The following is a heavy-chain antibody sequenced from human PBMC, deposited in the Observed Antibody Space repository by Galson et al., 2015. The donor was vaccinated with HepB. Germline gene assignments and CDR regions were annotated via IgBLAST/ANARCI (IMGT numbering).Heavy chain of an antibody. CDR2: TRSKLYGGTA. CDR3: TRTNYYATSGYFDY. V-gene: IGHV3-49*04. Sequence: SLRLSCAASGFTFRDYAMSWVRQAPGKGLEWVGFTRSKLYGGTAEYAASVKGRFTISRDDSKSIAYLQMNSLKTEDTAVYYCTRTNYYATSGYFDYWGQGTLVTVSS. CDR1: GFTFRDYA. D-gene: IGHD3-22*01. J-gene: IGHJ4*02.